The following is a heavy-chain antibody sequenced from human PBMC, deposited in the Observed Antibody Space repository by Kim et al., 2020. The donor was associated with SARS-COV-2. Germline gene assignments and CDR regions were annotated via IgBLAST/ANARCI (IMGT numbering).Heavy chain of an antibody. J-gene: IGHJ4*02. Sequence: GGSLRLSCAASGFTFDDYAMHWVRQAPGKGLEWVSGISWNSGSIGYADSVKGRFTISRDNAKNSLYLQMNSLRAEDTALYYCAKDGLLGRSSSWYFDYWGQGTLVTVSS. CDR2: ISWNSGSI. D-gene: IGHD6-13*01. CDR1: GFTFDDYA. V-gene: IGHV3-9*01. CDR3: AKDGLLGRSSSWYFDY.